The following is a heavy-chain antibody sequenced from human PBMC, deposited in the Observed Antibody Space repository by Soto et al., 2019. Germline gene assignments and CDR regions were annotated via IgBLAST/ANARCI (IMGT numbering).Heavy chain of an antibody. CDR3: AGGRVETSSWRTFQD. CDR2: TYYRSKWYK. D-gene: IGHD6-13*01. CDR1: GDSVSSNSVA. J-gene: IGHJ1*01. V-gene: IGHV6-1*01. Sequence: QVQLQQSGPGLVKPSQTLSLTCAISGDSVSSNSVAWNWIRQSPSRGLEWLGRTYYRSKWYKDYAVWVKSRITIHPDTSKNQISLQLNSVTPEDTAVYYCAGGRVETSSWRTFQDWGQGTLVTVSS.